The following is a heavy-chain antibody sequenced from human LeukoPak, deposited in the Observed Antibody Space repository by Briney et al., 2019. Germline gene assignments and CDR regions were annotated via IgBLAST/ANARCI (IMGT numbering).Heavy chain of an antibody. D-gene: IGHD3-9*01. CDR2: IYYSGST. CDR1: GGSISSYY. J-gene: IGHJ3*02. V-gene: IGHV4-59*12. CDR3: AGGFKTGILAHDAFDI. Sequence: SETLSLTCTVSGGSISSYYWSWIRQPPGKGLEWIGYIYYSGSTNYNPSLKSRVTISVDTSKNQFSLKLSSVTAADTAVYYCAGGFKTGILAHDAFDIWGQGTMVTVSS.